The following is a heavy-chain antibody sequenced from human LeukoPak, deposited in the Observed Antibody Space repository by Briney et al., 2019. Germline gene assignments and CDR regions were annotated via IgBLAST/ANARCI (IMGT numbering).Heavy chain of an antibody. J-gene: IGHJ6*01. D-gene: IGHD2-21*01. CDR1: GGTFSSYA. Sequence: GASVKVSCKASGGTFSSYAIGWVRQAPGQGLEWMGGIIPIFGTANYAQKFQGRVTITADKSTSTAYMELSSLRSEDTAVYYCARAGGLQGGCYYYYGMDVWGTGATVNVTS. V-gene: IGHV1-69*06. CDR3: ARAGGLQGGCYYYYGMDV. CDR2: IIPIFGTA.